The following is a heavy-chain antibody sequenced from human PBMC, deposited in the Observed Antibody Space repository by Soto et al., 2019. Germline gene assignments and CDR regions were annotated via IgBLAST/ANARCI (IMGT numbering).Heavy chain of an antibody. CDR2: GGSGGSR. J-gene: IGHJ6*03. D-gene: IGHD3-10*01. Sequence: GGSLRLSCVTSGFTFSTYGMTWVRQAPGKGLEWVSYGGSGGSRYYAESVKGRFTISRDNSKNTLSLEMNSLRAEDTATYYCVKCRGRDYCYYYLDVRGKGTTVTGSS. CDR1: GFTFSTYG. V-gene: IGHV3-23*01. CDR3: VKCRGRDYCYYYLDV.